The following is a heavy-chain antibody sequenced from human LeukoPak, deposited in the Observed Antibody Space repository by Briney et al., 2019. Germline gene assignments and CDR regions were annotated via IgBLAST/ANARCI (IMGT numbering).Heavy chain of an antibody. CDR1: GDTFSSYG. J-gene: IGHJ3*02. D-gene: IGHD4-17*01. CDR2: IWNDGSKQ. CDR3: ARAAYGDYLGHDNFDM. Sequence: GGSLKLSCAASGDTFSSYGMHWVRQAPGKGLEWVAVIWNDGSKQYYLDSVKGRFTIPRDDSKNTLYLQMNSLRAEDTALYYCARAAYGDYLGHDNFDMGGQGTMVTVSS. V-gene: IGHV3-33*01.